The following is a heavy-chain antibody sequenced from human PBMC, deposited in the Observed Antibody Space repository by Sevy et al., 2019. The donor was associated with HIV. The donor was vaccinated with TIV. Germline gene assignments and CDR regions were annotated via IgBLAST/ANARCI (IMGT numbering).Heavy chain of an antibody. J-gene: IGHJ4*02. CDR1: GDSFSSYF. D-gene: IGHD1-20*01. Sequence: SETLSLTCTVSGDSFSSYFWAWIRQPAGKGLEWIGRINTSGSTNYNPSLKSRVTMSVDTSKSQFSLKVTSLTAADTGLYFWGRSNWVTGTNGFSKSYYFDYWGQGSLVTVSS. V-gene: IGHV4-4*07. CDR2: INTSGST. CDR3: GRSNWVTGTNGFSKSYYFDY.